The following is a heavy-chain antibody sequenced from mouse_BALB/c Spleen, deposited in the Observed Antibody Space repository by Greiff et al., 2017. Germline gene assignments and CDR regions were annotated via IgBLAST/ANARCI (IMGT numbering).Heavy chain of an antibody. Sequence: DVMLVESGGGLVKPGGSLKLSCAASGFAFSSYDMSWVRQTQEKRLEWVAYISSGGGSTYYPDTVKGRFTISRDNAKNTLYLQMSSLKSEDTAMYYCARLPLINYYAVDYWGQGTSVTVSS. D-gene: IGHD2-4*01. CDR3: ARLPLINYYAVDY. V-gene: IGHV5-12-1*01. J-gene: IGHJ4*01. CDR2: ISSGGGST. CDR1: GFAFSSYD.